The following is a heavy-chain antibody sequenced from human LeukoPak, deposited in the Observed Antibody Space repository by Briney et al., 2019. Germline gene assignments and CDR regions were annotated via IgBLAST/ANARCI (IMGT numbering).Heavy chain of an antibody. V-gene: IGHV3-21*04. D-gene: IGHD5-18*01. CDR3: AKGLKTAVGPYMGYHYYMDV. Sequence: GGSLRLSCAVSGFTFSSYNRNWVRQAPGKGLEWVSSISDSTNYIYYADSVKGRFTISRDNAKRSLYLQMISLRAEDTALYYCAKGLKTAVGPYMGYHYYMDVWGKGTTVTVSS. J-gene: IGHJ6*03. CDR2: ISDSTNYI. CDR1: GFTFSSYN.